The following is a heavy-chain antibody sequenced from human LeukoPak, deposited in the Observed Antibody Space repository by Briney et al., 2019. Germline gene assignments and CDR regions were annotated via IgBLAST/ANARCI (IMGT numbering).Heavy chain of an antibody. CDR2: ISGSADST. Sequence: GGSLRLSCAASGFTFDIHAMNWVRQAPGKGLEWVSTISGSADSTYYADSVKGRFTISRDQSKNTLYLQMSSLRADDTAVYYCAKSGLGYCSSTSCLYYFDYWGQGTLVTVSS. CDR3: AKSGLGYCSSTSCLYYFDY. J-gene: IGHJ4*02. V-gene: IGHV3-23*01. D-gene: IGHD2-2*01. CDR1: GFTFDIHA.